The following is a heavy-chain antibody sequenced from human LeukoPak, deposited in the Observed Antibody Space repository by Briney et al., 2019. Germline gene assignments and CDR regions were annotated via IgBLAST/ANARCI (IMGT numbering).Heavy chain of an antibody. CDR2: IYSGGTT. D-gene: IGHD5-18*01. Sequence: GGSLRLSCAASGFTVSTNCMTWVRQAPGKGLEWVSTIYSGGTTYYADSVMGRFTISRHNSRNTLYLQMNSLRAEDTAVYYCARVDTVMAYYFDLWGQGTLVTISS. V-gene: IGHV3-53*04. CDR1: GFTVSTNC. CDR3: ARVDTVMAYYFDL. J-gene: IGHJ4*02.